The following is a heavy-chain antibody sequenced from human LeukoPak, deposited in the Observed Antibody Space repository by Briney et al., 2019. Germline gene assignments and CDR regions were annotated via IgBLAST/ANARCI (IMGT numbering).Heavy chain of an antibody. J-gene: IGHJ4*02. V-gene: IGHV3-66*03. D-gene: IGHD3-3*01. Sequence: GGSLRLSCAASGFTVSTNYMSWVRQAPGKGLEWVSVIYSNGNTYYADSVKGRFTISRDNSKNTLYLQMNSLRAEDTAVYYCAKDYRPHDFWSGLVDYWGQGTLVTVSS. CDR1: GFTVSTNY. CDR3: AKDYRPHDFWSGLVDY. CDR2: IYSNGNT.